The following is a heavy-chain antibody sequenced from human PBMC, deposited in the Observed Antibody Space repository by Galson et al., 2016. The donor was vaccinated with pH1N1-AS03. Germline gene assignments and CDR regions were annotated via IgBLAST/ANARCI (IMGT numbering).Heavy chain of an antibody. V-gene: IGHV1-69*10. CDR2: IILSLGMT. D-gene: IGHD1-7*01. CDR1: GGTLTSHA. J-gene: IGHJ4*01. CDR3: ARGGEFNYGTLDY. Sequence: SVKVSCKASGGTLTSHAVSWMRQAPGQGLEWMGGIILSLGMTHYARDFKDRVTFTADESATTACMELTSLRSEDTAAFYCARGGEFNYGTLDYWGQGSLVTVSS.